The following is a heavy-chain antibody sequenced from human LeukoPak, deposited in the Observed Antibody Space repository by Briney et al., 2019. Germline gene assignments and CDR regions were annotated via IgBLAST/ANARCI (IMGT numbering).Heavy chain of an antibody. D-gene: IGHD3-22*01. CDR1: GFTFSTYG. Sequence: GGSLRLSCAASGFTFSTYGMSWVRQAPGKGLEWVSGINWNGGSTGYADSVKGRFTISRDNAKNSLYLQMNSLRAEDTALYYCARDREGGYYDSSGYYYFDYWGQGTLVTVSS. CDR3: ARDREGGYYDSSGYYYFDY. V-gene: IGHV3-20*04. J-gene: IGHJ4*02. CDR2: INWNGGST.